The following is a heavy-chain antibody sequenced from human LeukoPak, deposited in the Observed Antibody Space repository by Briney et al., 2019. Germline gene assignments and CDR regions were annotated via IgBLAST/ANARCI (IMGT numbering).Heavy chain of an antibody. J-gene: IGHJ4*02. CDR3: ARGFSTTVVTPVDY. CDR1: GYTFTSYG. Sequence: ASVKVSCKASGYTFTSYGISWVRQAPGRGLEWMGWISAYNGNTNYAQKLQGRVTMTTDTSTSTAYMELRSLRSDDTAVYYCARGFSTTVVTPVDYWGQGTLVTVSS. D-gene: IGHD4-23*01. V-gene: IGHV1-18*01. CDR2: ISAYNGNT.